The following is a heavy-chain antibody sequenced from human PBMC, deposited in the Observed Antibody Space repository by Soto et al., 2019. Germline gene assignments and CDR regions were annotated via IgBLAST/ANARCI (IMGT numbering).Heavy chain of an antibody. Sequence: SETLSLTCAVSGGSISSGGYSWSWIRQPPGKGLEWIGYIYHSGSTYYNPSLKSRVTISVDRSKNQFSLKLSSVTAADTAVYYCARGTVDIVATISPYFDYWGQGTLVTVSS. CDR3: ARGTVDIVATISPYFDY. D-gene: IGHD5-12*01. J-gene: IGHJ4*02. CDR1: GGSISSGGYS. CDR2: IYHSGST. V-gene: IGHV4-30-2*01.